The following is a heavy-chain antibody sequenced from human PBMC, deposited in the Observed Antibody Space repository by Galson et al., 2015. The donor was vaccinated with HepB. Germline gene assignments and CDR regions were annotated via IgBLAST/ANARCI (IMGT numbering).Heavy chain of an antibody. V-gene: IGHV3-23*01. J-gene: IGHJ5*02. CDR3: AKAISNDSSVVGSWFDP. D-gene: IGHD6-19*01. CDR1: GFTFSSYA. Sequence: SLRLSCAASGFTFSSYAMSWVRQAPGKGLEWVSAISGSGGSTYYADSVKGRFTISRDNSKNTLYLQMNSLRAEDTAVYYCAKAISNDSSVVGSWFDPWGQGTLVTVSS. CDR2: ISGSGGST.